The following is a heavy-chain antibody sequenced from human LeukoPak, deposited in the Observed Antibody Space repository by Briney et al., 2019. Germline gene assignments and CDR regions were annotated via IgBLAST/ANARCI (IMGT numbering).Heavy chain of an antibody. CDR3: ARRSSSWSDDAFDI. D-gene: IGHD6-13*01. Sequence: PSETLSLTCTVSGGSISSSGYYWGWIRQPPGKGLEWIGSIYYSGSTYYNPSLKSRVTISVDTSKNQFSLKLSSVTAADTAVYYCARRSSSWSDDAFDIWGQGTMVTVSS. J-gene: IGHJ3*02. V-gene: IGHV4-39*01. CDR1: GGSISSSGYY. CDR2: IYYSGST.